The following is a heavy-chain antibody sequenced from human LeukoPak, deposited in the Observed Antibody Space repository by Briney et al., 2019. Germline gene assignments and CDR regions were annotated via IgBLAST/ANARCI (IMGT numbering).Heavy chain of an antibody. J-gene: IGHJ4*02. V-gene: IGHV1-8*03. D-gene: IGHD3-3*01. Sequence: ASVKVSCKASGYTFTSYDINWVRQAPGQGLEWMGWMNPNSGNTGYAQKFQGRVTITRNTSISTAYMELSSLRSEDTAVYYCARGRITIFGVVIIAGDFDYWGQGTLVTVSS. CDR3: ARGRITIFGVVIIAGDFDY. CDR1: GYTFTSYD. CDR2: MNPNSGNT.